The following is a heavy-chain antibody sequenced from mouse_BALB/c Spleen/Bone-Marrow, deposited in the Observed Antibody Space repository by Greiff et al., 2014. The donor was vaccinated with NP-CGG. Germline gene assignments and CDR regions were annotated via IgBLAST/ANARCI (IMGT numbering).Heavy chain of an antibody. CDR2: IDPANGNT. V-gene: IGHV14-3*02. CDR3: AIYYYGSSGFAY. D-gene: IGHD1-1*01. CDR1: GFNIKDTY. J-gene: IGHJ3*01. Sequence: EVKLVESGAELVKPGASVKLSCTASGFNIKDTYMHWVKQRPEQGLEWIGRIDPANGNTKYDPKFQGKATITADTSSNTAYLQLSSLTSEDTAVYYCAIYYYGSSGFAYWGQGILVTVSA.